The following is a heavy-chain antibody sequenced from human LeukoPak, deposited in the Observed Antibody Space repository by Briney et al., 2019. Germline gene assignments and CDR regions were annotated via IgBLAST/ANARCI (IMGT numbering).Heavy chain of an antibody. D-gene: IGHD3-22*01. V-gene: IGHV4-59*01. Sequence: PSETLSLTCTVSGGSISSYYWSWIRQPPGKGLEWIGYIYYSGSTNYNPSLKSRVTISVDTSKNQFSLKLSSVTAADTAVYYCARDNDSSGYYGYWGQGTLVTVSS. J-gene: IGHJ4*02. CDR1: GGSISSYY. CDR2: IYYSGST. CDR3: ARDNDSSGYYGY.